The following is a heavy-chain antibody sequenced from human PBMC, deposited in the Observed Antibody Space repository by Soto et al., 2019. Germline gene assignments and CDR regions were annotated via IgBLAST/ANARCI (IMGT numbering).Heavy chain of an antibody. Sequence: QVQLVQSGAEVKKPGSSLKVSCKASGDTFSSYAISWVRQATGQVLEWMGGIIPIFGTANYAQKFQGRVTITADESTSTAYMELSSLRSEDTAVYYCARDGSGYRSRASPMDVWGQGTTVTVSS. CDR2: IIPIFGTA. CDR3: ARDGSGYRSRASPMDV. CDR1: GDTFSSYA. J-gene: IGHJ6*02. D-gene: IGHD3-22*01. V-gene: IGHV1-69*01.